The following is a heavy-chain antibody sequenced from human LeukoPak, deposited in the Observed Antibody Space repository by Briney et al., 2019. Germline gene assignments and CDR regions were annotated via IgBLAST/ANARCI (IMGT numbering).Heavy chain of an antibody. V-gene: IGHV4-59*01. CDR1: SASLSPNY. D-gene: IGHD3-10*01. CDR3: ARGHYGSGTGTYPD. CDR2: IYYSGST. Sequence: SETLSLTCTVSSASLSPNYWSWIRQPPGKGLEWIGYIYYSGSTDYNPSLKSRVTISVDTSKNQVSLKLNSVTAADTAVYYCARGHYGSGTGTYPDWGQGTLVTVSS. J-gene: IGHJ4*02.